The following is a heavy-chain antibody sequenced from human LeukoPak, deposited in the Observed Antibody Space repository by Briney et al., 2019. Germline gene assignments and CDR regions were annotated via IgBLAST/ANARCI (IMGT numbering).Heavy chain of an antibody. Sequence: SETRSLTCTVAGDSISSYYWSWIRQPPGKGLEWIGYIYYSGSTTYNPSLKSRVTMSVDTSKNQFSVRLTSVAAADTAVYYCARAAYCSGASCYFDYWGQGTLVTVSS. CDR2: IYYSGST. CDR1: GDSISSYY. V-gene: IGHV4-59*12. CDR3: ARAAYCSGASCYFDY. J-gene: IGHJ4*02. D-gene: IGHD2-15*01.